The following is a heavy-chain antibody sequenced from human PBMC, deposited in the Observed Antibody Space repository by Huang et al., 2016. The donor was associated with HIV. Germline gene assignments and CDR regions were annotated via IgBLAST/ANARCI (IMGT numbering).Heavy chain of an antibody. CDR3: TRDRPKWWDSPRTDY. D-gene: IGHD2-15*01. CDR1: GYTFISYG. CDR2: ISGFNGNK. V-gene: IGHV1-18*01. J-gene: IGHJ4*02. Sequence: QVKLVQSGAAVKEPGASVKVSCKASGYTFISYGISWVRQAHGQGLEWVGGISGFNGNKKHAQKVQGRVTMTTASSTNTAYMELRSLTSDDTAVYYCTRDRPKWWDSPRTDYWGQGTLVTVSS.